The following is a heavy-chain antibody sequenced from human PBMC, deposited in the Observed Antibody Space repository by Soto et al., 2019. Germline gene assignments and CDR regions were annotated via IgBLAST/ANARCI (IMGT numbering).Heavy chain of an antibody. D-gene: IGHD2-2*01. Sequence: QVQLVESGGGVVQPGRSLRLSCAASGFTFSSYGMHWVRQAPGKGLEWVAVIWYDGSNKCYADSVKGRFTISRDNSKNTLYVQMNSLRAEDTAVYYCARDTCTSPRCYVVDNWFDPWGQGTLVTVSS. J-gene: IGHJ5*02. CDR3: ARDTCTSPRCYVVDNWFDP. CDR2: IWYDGSNK. CDR1: GFTFSSYG. V-gene: IGHV3-33*01.